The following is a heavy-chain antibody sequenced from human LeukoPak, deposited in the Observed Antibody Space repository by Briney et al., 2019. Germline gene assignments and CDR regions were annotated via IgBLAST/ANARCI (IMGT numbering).Heavy chain of an antibody. CDR1: GYNFPAYF. D-gene: IGHD1-26*01. J-gene: IGHJ4*02. CDR2: INPKSGGT. Sequence: AASVKVSCKAAGYNFPAYFMHWVRQAPGQGLEWMGWINPKSGGTNYAQKFRGRVTMTRDTSISTAYMELSGLRSDDTAVYYCARDSGLGPTWHPFDHWGQGTPVTVSS. CDR3: ARDSGLGPTWHPFDH. V-gene: IGHV1-2*02.